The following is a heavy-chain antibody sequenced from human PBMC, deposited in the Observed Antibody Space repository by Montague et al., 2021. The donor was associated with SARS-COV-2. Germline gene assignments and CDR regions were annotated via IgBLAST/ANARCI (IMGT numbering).Heavy chain of an antibody. D-gene: IGHD2-2*02. Sequence: SETLSLTCAVYGGSFSGYYWNWIRQPPGKGLEWIGEINHSGSANYNPSLKRRVTISVDTSKNQFSLKLNSVTAADTAVYYCARLGEGVVPAPILGDGPYYSYFYMDVWGKGATVTVSS. CDR2: INHSGSA. CDR1: GGSFSGYY. V-gene: IGHV4-34*01. CDR3: ARLGEGVVPAPILGDGPYYSYFYMDV. J-gene: IGHJ6*03.